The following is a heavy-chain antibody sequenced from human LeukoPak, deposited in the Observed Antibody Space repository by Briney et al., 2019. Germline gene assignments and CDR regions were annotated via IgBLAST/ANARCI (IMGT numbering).Heavy chain of an antibody. CDR2: ISPNTGGT. Sequence: ASVKVSCKASGYTFTGYYIHGVRQAPGQGPEWMGYISPNTGGTKYAQKFQERVTMTRDTSISTAYLELRRLRSDDTAVYYCARARDGNTVDFDYWGQGTLVTVSS. D-gene: IGHD5-24*01. CDR3: ARARDGNTVDFDY. V-gene: IGHV1-2*02. CDR1: GYTFTGYY. J-gene: IGHJ4*02.